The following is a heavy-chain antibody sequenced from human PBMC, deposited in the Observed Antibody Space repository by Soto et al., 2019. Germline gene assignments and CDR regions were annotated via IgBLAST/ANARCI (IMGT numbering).Heavy chain of an antibody. J-gene: IGHJ5*02. Sequence: VKVSCKASGFTFSSCGIHWVRQARGQRLEWIGWIVVGSGNTNYAQKFQERVTITRDVSKNTAYMELTSLRSDDTAVYYCAXXXXPTXXXNWFEPRGQGTLVTVSS. CDR1: GFTFSSCG. CDR3: AXXXXPTXXXNWFEP. V-gene: IGHV1-58*02. CDR2: IVVGSGNT.